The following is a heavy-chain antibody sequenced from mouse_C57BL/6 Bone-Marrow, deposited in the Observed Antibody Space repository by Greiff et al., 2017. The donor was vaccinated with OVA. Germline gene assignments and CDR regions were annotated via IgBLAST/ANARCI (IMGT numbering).Heavy chain of an antibody. CDR1: GFSLTSYG. J-gene: IGHJ4*01. V-gene: IGHV2-2*01. Sequence: VQLQQSGPGLVQPSQSLSITCTVSGFSLTSYGVHWVRQSPGKGLEWLGVIWSGGSTAYNAAFISRLSISKDNSKSQVFFKMNSLQADDTAIYDCARNPEGDYWGQGTSVTVSS. CDR3: ARNPEGDY. CDR2: IWSGGST.